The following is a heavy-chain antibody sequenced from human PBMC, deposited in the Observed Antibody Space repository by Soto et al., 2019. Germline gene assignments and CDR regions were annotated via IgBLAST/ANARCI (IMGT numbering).Heavy chain of an antibody. CDR2: IYYSGST. J-gene: IGHJ6*02. D-gene: IGHD2-15*01. CDR3: ASSGSDIVVAVAATPYYYYGMDV. Sequence: SETLSLTCTVSGGSISSSSYYWGWIRQPPGKGLEWIGSIYYSGSTYYNPSLKSRVTISVDTSKNQFSLKLSSVTAADTAVYYCASSGSDIVVAVAATPYYYYGMDVWGQGTTVTVSS. CDR1: GGSISSSSYY. V-gene: IGHV4-39*01.